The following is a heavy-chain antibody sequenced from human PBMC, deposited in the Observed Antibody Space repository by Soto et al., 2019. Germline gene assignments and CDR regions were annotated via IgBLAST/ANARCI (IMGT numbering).Heavy chain of an antibody. Sequence: PGESLKISCKGSGYSFTSYWISWVRQMPGKGLEWMGRIDPSDSYTNYSPSFQGHVTISADKSISTAYLQWSSLKASDTAMYYCASRTIAAAGNYYYYGMDVWGRGTTVTVSS. CDR2: IDPSDSYT. CDR3: ASRTIAAAGNYYYYGMDV. CDR1: GYSFTSYW. J-gene: IGHJ6*02. D-gene: IGHD6-13*01. V-gene: IGHV5-10-1*01.